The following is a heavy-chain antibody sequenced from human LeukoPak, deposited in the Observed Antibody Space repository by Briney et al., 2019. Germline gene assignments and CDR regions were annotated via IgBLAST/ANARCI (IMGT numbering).Heavy chain of an antibody. CDR2: INPNSGGT. Sequence: ASVTVSFTASGYTFTVYYMHWVRQAPGQGREWMGWINPNSGGTNYAQKFQGRVTMTRETTISTAYMELSRLRSDDTAVYYCARARSDYIAAAGAGYRGQGTLVTVSS. V-gene: IGHV1-2*02. CDR1: GYTFTVYY. D-gene: IGHD6-13*01. CDR3: ARARSDYIAAAGAGY. J-gene: IGHJ4*02.